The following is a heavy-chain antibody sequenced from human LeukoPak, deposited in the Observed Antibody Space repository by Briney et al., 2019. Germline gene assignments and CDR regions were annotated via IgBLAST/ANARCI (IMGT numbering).Heavy chain of an antibody. CDR3: ARARGITGTPEDWFDP. V-gene: IGHV1-69*05. CDR2: IIPIFGTA. CDR1: GYTFTEYG. Sequence: ASVKVSCKASGYTFTEYGITWVRQAPGQGLEWMGGIIPIFGTANYAQKFQGRVTITTDESTSTAYMELSSLRSEDTAVYYCARARGITGTPEDWFDPWGQGTLVTVSS. J-gene: IGHJ5*02. D-gene: IGHD1-20*01.